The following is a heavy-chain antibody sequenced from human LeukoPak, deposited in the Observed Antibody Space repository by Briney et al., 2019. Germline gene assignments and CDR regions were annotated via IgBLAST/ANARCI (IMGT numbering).Heavy chain of an antibody. CDR3: ARHRNQGSGKYYFDC. Sequence: SETLSLTCTVSGGSISSYYWSWIRQPPGKGLEWIGYIYYSGSTNYNPSLKSRVTISVDTSKNQFSLKPSSVTAADTAVYYCARHRNQGSGKYYFDCWGQGTLVTVSS. D-gene: IGHD3-10*01. CDR2: IYYSGST. J-gene: IGHJ4*02. CDR1: GGSISSYY. V-gene: IGHV4-59*08.